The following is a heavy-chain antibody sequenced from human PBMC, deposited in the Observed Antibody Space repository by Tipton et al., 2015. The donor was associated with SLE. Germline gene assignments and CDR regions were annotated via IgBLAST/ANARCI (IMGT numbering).Heavy chain of an antibody. Sequence: QLVQSGPEVKKPGASVKVSCKASGYTFTSYDINWVRQATGQGLEWMGWMNPNSGNTGYAQKFQGRVTMTRNTFISTAYMELRSLRSDDTAIYYCARVRVDTAMGVFDFWGQGTLVTVSS. D-gene: IGHD5-18*01. V-gene: IGHV1-8*01. CDR1: GYTFTSYD. CDR3: ARVRVDTAMGVFDF. J-gene: IGHJ4*02. CDR2: MNPNSGNT.